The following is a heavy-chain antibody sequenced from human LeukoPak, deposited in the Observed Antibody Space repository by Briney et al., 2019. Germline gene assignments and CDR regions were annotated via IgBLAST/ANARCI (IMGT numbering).Heavy chain of an antibody. CDR2: IYPGDSDT. CDR1: GYSFTSYW. Sequence: GESLKISCKGSGYSFTSYWIGRVRQMPGKGLEWMGIIYPGDSDTRYSPSFQGQVTISADKSISTAYLQWSSLKASDTAMYYCARPGRVTASGLYFDYWGQGTLVTVSS. J-gene: IGHJ4*02. V-gene: IGHV5-51*01. CDR3: ARPGRVTASGLYFDY. D-gene: IGHD2-21*02.